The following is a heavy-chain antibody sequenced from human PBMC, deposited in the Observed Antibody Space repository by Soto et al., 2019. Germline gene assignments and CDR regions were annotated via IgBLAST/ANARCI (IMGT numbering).Heavy chain of an antibody. CDR1: GYTFTSYG. V-gene: IGHV1-18*01. Sequence: QVQLVQSGAEVKKPGASVKVSCKASGYTFTSYGISWVRQAPGQGLEGMGWISAYNGNTNYAQKLQGRVTMTTDTSPRTSYMELTSLRSDHTAVYYCARVGSGNYWHYYYSMDVWGQGTTVTVSS. CDR2: ISAYNGNT. J-gene: IGHJ6*02. CDR3: ARVGSGNYWHYYYSMDV. D-gene: IGHD1-26*01.